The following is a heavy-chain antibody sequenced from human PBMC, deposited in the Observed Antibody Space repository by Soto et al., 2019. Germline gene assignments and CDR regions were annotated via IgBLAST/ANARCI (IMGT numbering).Heavy chain of an antibody. Sequence: PSETLSLTCAVSAGSISSSSYFWGWIRQPPGKGLEWIASFPYSGGTYYNPSLKSRVTISVDTSKNQFSLKLTSVTAADTAVYYCARDKITGLFDYWGQGTLVT. J-gene: IGHJ4*02. CDR2: FPYSGGT. V-gene: IGHV4-39*07. CDR1: AGSISSSSYF. D-gene: IGHD2-8*02. CDR3: ARDKITGLFDY.